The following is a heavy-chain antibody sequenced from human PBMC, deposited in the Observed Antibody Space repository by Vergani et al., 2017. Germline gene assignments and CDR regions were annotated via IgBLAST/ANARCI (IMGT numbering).Heavy chain of an antibody. D-gene: IGHD5-18*01. J-gene: IGHJ6*02. CDR2: ISSSGSTI. CDR3: ARDLRIQLGAYYYYYGMDG. Sequence: EVQLVESGGGLVQPGGSLRLSCAASGFTFSSYEMNWVRQAPGKGLEWVSYISSSGSTIYYADSVKGRFTISRDNAKNSLYLQMNSLRAEDTAVYYCARDLRIQLGAYYYYYGMDGWGQGTTVTVSS. CDR1: GFTFSSYE. V-gene: IGHV3-48*03.